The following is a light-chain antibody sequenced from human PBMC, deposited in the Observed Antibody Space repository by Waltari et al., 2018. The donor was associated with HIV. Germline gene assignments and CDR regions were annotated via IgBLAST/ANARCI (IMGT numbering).Light chain of an antibody. V-gene: IGLV2-14*01. J-gene: IGLJ1*01. CDR2: MRS. Sequence: QSALAQPASVSGSPGQSITISCAGAVVDSGPEIYVSWYQQHPGRAPRLIIYMRSSRPSGVSVRFSGSSSGMSATLTISGLQSDDEAHYYCSSYSTITSLFVFGTGTRVTV. CDR1: VVDSGPEIY. CDR3: SSYSTITSLFV.